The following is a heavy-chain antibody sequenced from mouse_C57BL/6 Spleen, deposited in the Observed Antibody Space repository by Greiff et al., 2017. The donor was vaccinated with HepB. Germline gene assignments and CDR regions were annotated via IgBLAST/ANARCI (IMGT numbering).Heavy chain of an antibody. CDR1: GYTFTSYW. CDR3: ARRRDDYDGRGYAMDY. V-gene: IGHV1-55*01. CDR2: IYPGSGST. Sequence: VQLQQPGAELVKPGASVKMSCKASGYTFTSYWITWVKQRPGQGLEWIGDIYPGSGSTNYNEKFKSKATLTVDTSSSTAYMQLSNLTSEDSAVYYCARRRDDYDGRGYAMDYWGQGTSVTVSS. D-gene: IGHD2-4*01. J-gene: IGHJ4*01.